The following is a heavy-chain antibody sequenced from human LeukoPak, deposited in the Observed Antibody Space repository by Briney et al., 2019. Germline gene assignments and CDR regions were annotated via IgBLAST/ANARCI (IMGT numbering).Heavy chain of an antibody. CDR3: ARVAGHGKLGYCSSTSCYSDY. D-gene: IGHD2-2*01. CDR1: GYSISSGYY. Sequence: SETLSLTCTVSGYSISSGYYWGWIRQPPGKGLEWIGSIYHSGSTYYNPSLKSRVTISVDTSKNQFSLKLSSVTAADTAVYYCARVAGHGKLGYCSSTSCYSDYWGQGTLVTVSS. CDR2: IYHSGST. J-gene: IGHJ4*02. V-gene: IGHV4-38-2*02.